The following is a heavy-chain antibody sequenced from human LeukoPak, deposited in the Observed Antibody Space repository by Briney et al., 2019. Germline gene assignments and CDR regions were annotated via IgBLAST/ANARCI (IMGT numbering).Heavy chain of an antibody. V-gene: IGHV3-33*01. CDR1: GFTFSSYG. CDR3: ARDSSSYSPSRYFDY. J-gene: IGHJ4*02. D-gene: IGHD1-26*01. Sequence: GGSLRLSCAASGFTFSSYGMHWVRQAPGKGLEWVAVIWYDGSNKYYADSVKGRFTISRDNSKNTLYLQMNSLRAEDTAVYYCARDSSSYSPSRYFDYWGQGTLVTVSS. CDR2: IWYDGSNK.